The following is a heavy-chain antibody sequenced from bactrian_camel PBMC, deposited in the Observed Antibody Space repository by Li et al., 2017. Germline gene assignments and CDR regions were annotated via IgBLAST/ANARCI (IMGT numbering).Heavy chain of an antibody. CDR2: MNTAGLT. J-gene: IGHJ4*01. Sequence: VQLVESGGGSVPAGGSLRLSCAASGNTFSDVSMAWFRQAPGKEREAVAGMNTAGLTGYGDSVKGRFTGSQDKAKDTVYLQMNSLQPDDTAMYSCKTYGLPWCAGGLFGQGTQVTVS. CDR1: GNTFSDVS. V-gene: IGHV3S53*01. D-gene: IGHD7*01.